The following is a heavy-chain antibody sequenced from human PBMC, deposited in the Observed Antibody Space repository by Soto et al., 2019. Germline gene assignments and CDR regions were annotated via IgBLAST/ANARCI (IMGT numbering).Heavy chain of an antibody. CDR1: GFTFYSYA. V-gene: IGHV3-23*01. J-gene: IGHJ4*02. CDR2: ISGSGGST. D-gene: IGHD3-22*01. Sequence: GGSLRLSCSASGFTFYSYAMSLFRQAPGKGREWVSAISGSGGSTYYADSVKGRFTISRDNSKNTLYLQMNSLRAEDTAVYYCAKAVRYYDSSSFDYWGQGTLVTVSS. CDR3: AKAVRYYDSSSFDY.